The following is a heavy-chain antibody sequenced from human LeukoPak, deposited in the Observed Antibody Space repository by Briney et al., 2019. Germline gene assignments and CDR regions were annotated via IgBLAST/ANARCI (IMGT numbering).Heavy chain of an antibody. D-gene: IGHD3-10*01. J-gene: IGHJ4*02. V-gene: IGHV3-23*01. CDR2: ISNTGGSA. Sequence: LPGGSLRLSCAASGFTFSSYAMSWVRQAPGKGLEWVSGISNTGGSAYYADSVKGRFTISRDNSKNTLYLQMNSLRAEDTAVYYCAKAGTPGNYFAAVDYWGQGTLVTVSS. CDR3: AKAGTPGNYFAAVDY. CDR1: GFTFSSYA.